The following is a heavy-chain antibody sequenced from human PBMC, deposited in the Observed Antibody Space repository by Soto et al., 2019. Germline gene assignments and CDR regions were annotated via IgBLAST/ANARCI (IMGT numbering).Heavy chain of an antibody. J-gene: IGHJ6*03. CDR1: GYTFSSHG. D-gene: IGHD5-18*01. Sequence: GASEKVSCKDSGYTFSSHGISWVRQATGKGLEWMGWMNPNSGNTGYAQKFQGRVTMTRNTSISTAYMELSSLRSEDTAVYYCARGGYSYGAYYYYMDVWGKGTTVTVSS. V-gene: IGHV1-8*02. CDR2: MNPNSGNT. CDR3: ARGGYSYGAYYYYMDV.